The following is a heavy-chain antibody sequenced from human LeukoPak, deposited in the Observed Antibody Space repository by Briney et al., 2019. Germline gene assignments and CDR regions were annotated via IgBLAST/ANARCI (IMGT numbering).Heavy chain of an antibody. Sequence: ASVKVSCKASGYTFTSYDINWVRQATGQGLEWMGWMSPNSGNTGYAQKFQGRVTMTRDTSIGTAYLELSSLKSEDTAVYYCASGVYYDSSGYSFDYWGQGTLVTVSS. CDR2: MSPNSGNT. CDR3: ASGVYYDSSGYSFDY. CDR1: GYTFTSYD. J-gene: IGHJ4*02. D-gene: IGHD3-22*01. V-gene: IGHV1-8*01.